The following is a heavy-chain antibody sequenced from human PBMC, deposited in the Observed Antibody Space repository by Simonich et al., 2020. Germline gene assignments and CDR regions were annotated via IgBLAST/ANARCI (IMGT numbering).Heavy chain of an antibody. CDR1: GFTFDDYA. Sequence: EVQLVESGGGLVQPGRSLRLSCAASGFTFDDYAMHWVRQAPGKGWEGVSGISWKRGSIGDADSVKGRFTISRDNAKNSLYLQMNSLRAEDTALYYCAKDGGYCTNGVCYYFDYWGQGTLVTVSS. J-gene: IGHJ4*02. D-gene: IGHD2-8*01. V-gene: IGHV3-9*01. CDR3: AKDGGYCTNGVCYYFDY. CDR2: ISWKRGSI.